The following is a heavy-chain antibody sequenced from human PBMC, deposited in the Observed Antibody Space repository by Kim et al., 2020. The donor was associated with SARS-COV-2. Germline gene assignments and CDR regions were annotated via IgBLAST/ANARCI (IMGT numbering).Heavy chain of an antibody. D-gene: IGHD3-10*01. J-gene: IGHJ6*02. Sequence: GGSLRLSCAASGFTFSSYWMHWVRQAPGKGLVWVSRINSDGSSTSYADSVKGRFTISRDNAKNTLYLQMNSLRAEDTAVYYCARDSLLGYGSGSYYKTELYYGMDVWGQGTTVTVSS. CDR2: INSDGSST. V-gene: IGHV3-74*01. CDR3: ARDSLLGYGSGSYYKTELYYGMDV. CDR1: GFTFSSYW.